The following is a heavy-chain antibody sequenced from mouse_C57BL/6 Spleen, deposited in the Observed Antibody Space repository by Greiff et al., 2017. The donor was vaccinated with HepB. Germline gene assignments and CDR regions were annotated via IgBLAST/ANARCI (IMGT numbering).Heavy chain of an antibody. CDR3: ARTVTYDFLFAY. CDR1: GYTFTSYW. V-gene: IGHV1-55*01. CDR2: IYPGSGST. J-gene: IGHJ3*01. Sequence: QVQLQQPGAELVKPGASVKMSCKASGYTFTSYWITWVKQRPGQGLEWIGDIYPGSGSTNYNEKFKSKATLTVDTSSSTAYMQLSSLTSEDSAVYYCARTVTYDFLFAYWGQGTLVTVSA. D-gene: IGHD2-4*01.